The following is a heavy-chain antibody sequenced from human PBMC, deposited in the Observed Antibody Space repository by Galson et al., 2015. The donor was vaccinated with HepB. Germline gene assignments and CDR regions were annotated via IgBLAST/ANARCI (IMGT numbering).Heavy chain of an antibody. CDR3: AYPAAIDYYYMDV. CDR1: GGTFSTFA. D-gene: IGHD2-2*01. Sequence: SVKVSCKASGGTFSTFAISWVRQAPGQGLEWMGGVIPMFGTANYAQKFQGRVTISADESTSTAYMELSSLRSEDTAVYYCAYPAAIDYYYMDVWGKGTTVTVSS. CDR2: VIPMFGTA. J-gene: IGHJ6*03. V-gene: IGHV1-69*13.